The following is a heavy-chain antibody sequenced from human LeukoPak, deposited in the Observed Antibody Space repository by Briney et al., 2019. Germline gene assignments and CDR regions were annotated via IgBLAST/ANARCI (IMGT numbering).Heavy chain of an antibody. J-gene: IGHJ6*03. CDR3: ARVPCITIFGVVTTPYYYMDV. CDR2: IIPIFGTA. D-gene: IGHD3-3*01. Sequence: GASVKVSCKASGYSFSNYAISWVRQAPGQGLEWMGGIIPIFGTANYAQKIQGRVTITADESTSTAYMELSSLRSEDTAVYYCARVPCITIFGVVTTPYYYMDVWGKGTTVTVSS. V-gene: IGHV1-69*13. CDR1: GYSFSNYA.